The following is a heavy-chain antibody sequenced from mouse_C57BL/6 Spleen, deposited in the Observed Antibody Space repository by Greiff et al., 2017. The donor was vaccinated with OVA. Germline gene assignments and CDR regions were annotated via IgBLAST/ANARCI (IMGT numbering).Heavy chain of an antibody. CDR2: FYPGSGSI. J-gene: IGHJ2*01. CDR1: GYTFTEYT. Sequence: LVKPGASVKLSCKASGYTFTEYTIHWVKQRSGQGLEWIGWFYPGSGSIKYNEKFKDKATLTADKSSSTVYMGLSRLTSEDSAVYFCARHEGHYSNLYYFDYWGQGTTLTVSS. CDR3: ARHEGHYSNLYYFDY. D-gene: IGHD2-5*01. V-gene: IGHV1-62-2*01.